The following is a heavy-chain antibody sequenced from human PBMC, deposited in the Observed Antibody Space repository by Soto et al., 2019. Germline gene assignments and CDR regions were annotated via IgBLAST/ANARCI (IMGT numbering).Heavy chain of an antibody. V-gene: IGHV1-69*13. CDR3: ARDRKRWLPQGYYYGMDV. J-gene: IGHJ6*02. Sequence: GASVKVSCKASGGTFSSYAISWVRQAPGQGLEWMGGIIPIFGTANYAQKFQGRVTITADESTSTAYMELSSLRSEDTAVYYCARDRKRWLPQGYYYGMDVWGQGTTVTVSS. D-gene: IGHD5-12*01. CDR1: GGTFSSYA. CDR2: IIPIFGTA.